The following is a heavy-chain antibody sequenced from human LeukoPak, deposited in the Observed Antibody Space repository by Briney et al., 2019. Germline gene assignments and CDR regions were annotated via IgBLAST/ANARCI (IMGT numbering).Heavy chain of an antibody. D-gene: IGHD3-10*01. Sequence: GGSLRLSCAASGFTVSSNYMSWVRQAPGKGLEWVANIKQDGSEKYYVDSVKGRFTISRDNAKNSLYLQMNSLRAEDTAVYYCAREPRPSGSDYWGQGTLVTVSS. CDR3: AREPRPSGSDY. CDR1: GFTVSSNY. J-gene: IGHJ4*02. CDR2: IKQDGSEK. V-gene: IGHV3-7*01.